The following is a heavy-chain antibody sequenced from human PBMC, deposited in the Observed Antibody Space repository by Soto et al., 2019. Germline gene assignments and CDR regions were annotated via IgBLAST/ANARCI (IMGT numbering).Heavy chain of an antibody. CDR1: GFTFSIND. D-gene: IGHD1-7*01. CDR2: ISNDGNNK. Sequence: LRLSCAASGFTFSINDMHWVRQAPGRGLEWVAVISNDGNNKYYADSVKGRFTLSRDNSKNMVYLQMDSLRVEDTAVYFCAKDHQTYNWDYLFDSWGPGTLVTVSS. V-gene: IGHV3-30*18. CDR3: AKDHQTYNWDYLFDS. J-gene: IGHJ4*02.